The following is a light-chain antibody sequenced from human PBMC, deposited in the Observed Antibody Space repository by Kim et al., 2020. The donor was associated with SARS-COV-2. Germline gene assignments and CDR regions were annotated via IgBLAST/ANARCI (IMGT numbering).Light chain of an antibody. CDR2: EDY. CDR1: KLGDKK. J-gene: IGLJ3*02. Sequence: VSPGEKASIAGAGDKLGDKKGGGYQKKPGQSAGLVIYEDYKRPSGIPERFAGSNAGNTATLTISGTQAMEEADYYWQAWDSNTVVFGGGTQLTVL. CDR3: QAWDSNTVV. V-gene: IGLV3-1*01.